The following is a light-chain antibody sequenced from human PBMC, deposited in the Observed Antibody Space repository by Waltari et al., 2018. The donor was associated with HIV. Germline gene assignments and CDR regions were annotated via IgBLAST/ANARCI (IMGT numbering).Light chain of an antibody. CDR1: QSVNNN. CDR2: DAS. Sequence: EKVMTQSPATLSVSPGERATFTCRASQSVNNNLAWYQQKPGQAPRLLIYDASTRATNIPARFSGSGSGTDFTLTISSLQSEDFAVYFCQQYANWPFTFGQGTRPEIK. J-gene: IGKJ5*01. CDR3: QQYANWPFT. V-gene: IGKV3-15*01.